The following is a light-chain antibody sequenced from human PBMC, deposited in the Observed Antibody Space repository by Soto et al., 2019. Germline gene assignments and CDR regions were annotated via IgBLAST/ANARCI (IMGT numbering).Light chain of an antibody. CDR1: QGISSY. CDR2: AAS. J-gene: IGKJ2*01. CDR3: QQLNSYPYT. V-gene: IGKV1-9*01. Sequence: DIQLTQSPSFLSASVGDRVTITFRASQGISSYLAWYQQKPGKAPKLLIYAASTLQRGVPSRFSGSGSGTEFTLTISSLQPEDFATYYCQQLNSYPYTFGQGTKVDIK.